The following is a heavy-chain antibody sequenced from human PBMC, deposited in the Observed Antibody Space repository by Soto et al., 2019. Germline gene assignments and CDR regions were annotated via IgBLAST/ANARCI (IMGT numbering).Heavy chain of an antibody. D-gene: IGHD6-13*01. J-gene: IGHJ6*02. Sequence: EVQLVQSGAEGKKPGESLKISCKGSGYSFPSYWINWVRQMPGKGLEWMGIIYPGDSDTRYSPSFQGQVTISADKSINTASLQWRSLKASDTAVYYCARHHGSPGSYFGMDVWGQGTTVTVSS. CDR1: GYSFPSYW. V-gene: IGHV5-51*01. CDR3: ARHHGSPGSYFGMDV. CDR2: IYPGDSDT.